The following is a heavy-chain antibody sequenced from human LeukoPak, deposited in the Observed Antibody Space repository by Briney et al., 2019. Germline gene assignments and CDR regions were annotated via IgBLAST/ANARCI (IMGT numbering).Heavy chain of an antibody. V-gene: IGHV1-69*13. D-gene: IGHD1-7*01. J-gene: IGHJ4*02. CDR2: IIPIFGTA. CDR1: GYAFTSYG. CDR3: ARVGTTTGYYFDY. Sequence: ASVKVSCKASGYAFTSYGISWVRQAPGQGLEWMGGIIPIFGTANYAQKFQGRVTITADESTSTAYMELSSLRSEDTAVYYCARVGTTTGYYFDYWGQGTLVTVSS.